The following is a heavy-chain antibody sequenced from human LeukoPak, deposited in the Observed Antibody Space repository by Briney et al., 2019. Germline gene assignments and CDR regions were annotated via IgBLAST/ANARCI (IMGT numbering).Heavy chain of an antibody. Sequence: ASVKVSCKASGYTFTGYYMHWVRQAPGQGLEWMVWINPNSCGTNYAQKFQGRVTMTRDTSISRAYMELSRLRSDDTAVYYCARAEGSSIAARWGQGTLVTVSS. CDR1: GYTFTGYY. CDR3: ARAEGSSIAAR. V-gene: IGHV1-2*02. D-gene: IGHD6-6*01. CDR2: INPNSCGT. J-gene: IGHJ4*02.